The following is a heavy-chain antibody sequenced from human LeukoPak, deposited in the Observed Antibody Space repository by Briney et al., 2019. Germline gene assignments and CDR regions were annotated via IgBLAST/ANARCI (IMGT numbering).Heavy chain of an antibody. CDR1: GFIFSSHG. CDR2: ISPSGDIT. Sequence: GGTLRLSCAASGFIFSSHGMNWVRQAPGKGLEWVSGISPSGDITYYADSVKGRFTISRDNSKNTLYLQMNSLRAEDTAVYYCARDSKKKPSYDFWSGYYGYYFDYWGQGTLVTVSS. D-gene: IGHD3-3*01. V-gene: IGHV3-23*01. CDR3: ARDSKKKPSYDFWSGYYGYYFDY. J-gene: IGHJ4*02.